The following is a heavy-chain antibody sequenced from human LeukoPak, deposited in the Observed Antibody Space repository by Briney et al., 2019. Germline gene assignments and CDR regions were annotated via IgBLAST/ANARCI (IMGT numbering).Heavy chain of an antibody. CDR2: FFNSGST. V-gene: IGHV4-4*08. CDR1: GDAISNSY. D-gene: IGHD1-26*01. J-gene: IGHJ4*02. CDR3: ARDSGGEWERFDY. Sequence: PSETLSLTCTVSGDAISNSYWSWIRQSPEKGLEWIGYFFNSGSTNYNPSLKSRVIISADASQNQFSLKLISVTAADTAVYYCARDSGGEWERFDYWGQGTLVTVSS.